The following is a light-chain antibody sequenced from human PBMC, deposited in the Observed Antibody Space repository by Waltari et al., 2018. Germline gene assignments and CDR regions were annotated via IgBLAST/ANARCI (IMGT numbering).Light chain of an antibody. J-gene: IGLJ3*02. CDR1: SGHSSNV. V-gene: IGLV4-69*01. CDR2: VNSDGRR. CDR3: QTGGHGTWV. Sequence: QLVLTQSPSASASLGASVKLTCTLSSGHSSNVIAWLQQQPAKGPRYLMKVNSDGRRSKGDKIPDRFSGSSSGAEHYLTISSLQSEDEADYYCQTGGHGTWVFGGGTKLTVL.